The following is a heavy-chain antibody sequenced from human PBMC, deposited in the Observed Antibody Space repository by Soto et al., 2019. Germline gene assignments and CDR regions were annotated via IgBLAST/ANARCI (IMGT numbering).Heavy chain of an antibody. CDR1: GFTFSSYG. CDR3: ARAYMITFGGVSPISHY. D-gene: IGHD3-16*01. V-gene: IGHV3-30*03. Sequence: QVQLVESGGGVVQPGRSLRLSCAASGFTFSSYGMHWVRQAPGKGLEWVAVISYDGSNKYYADSDKGRFTISRDNSKNTMYLQMNSLRAEDTAVYYCARAYMITFGGVSPISHYWGQGTLVTVSS. J-gene: IGHJ4*02. CDR2: ISYDGSNK.